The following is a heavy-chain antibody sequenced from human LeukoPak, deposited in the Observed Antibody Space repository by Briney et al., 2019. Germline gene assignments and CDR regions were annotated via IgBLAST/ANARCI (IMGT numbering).Heavy chain of an antibody. Sequence: GGSLRLSCAASGFTFSSYSMNWVRQAPGKGLEWVSSISSSSSYIYYADSVKGRFTISRDNAKNSLYLQMNSLRAEDTAVYYCARDSGIAVAGTEYWGQGTLVTVSS. CDR1: GFTFSSYS. CDR2: ISSSSSYI. J-gene: IGHJ4*02. D-gene: IGHD6-19*01. V-gene: IGHV3-21*01. CDR3: ARDSGIAVAGTEY.